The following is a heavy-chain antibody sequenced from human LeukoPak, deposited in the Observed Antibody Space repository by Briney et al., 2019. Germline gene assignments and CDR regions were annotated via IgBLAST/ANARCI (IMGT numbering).Heavy chain of an antibody. CDR2: INHSGST. Sequence: PSETLSLTCAVYGGSFSGYYWSWIRQPPGKGLEWIGEINHSGSTNYNPSLKSRVTISVDTSKNQFSLKLSSVTAADTAVYYCARRKFYSSGWYGYNWFDPWGQGTLVTVSS. CDR1: GGSFSGYY. D-gene: IGHD6-19*01. V-gene: IGHV4-34*01. J-gene: IGHJ5*02. CDR3: ARRKFYSSGWYGYNWFDP.